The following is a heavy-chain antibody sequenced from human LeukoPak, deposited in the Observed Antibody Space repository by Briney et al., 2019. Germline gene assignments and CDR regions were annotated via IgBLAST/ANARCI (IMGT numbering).Heavy chain of an antibody. D-gene: IGHD3-3*01. CDR3: VRHYDFWSGEFDY. V-gene: IGHV3-66*01. CDR1: GFTVSSNY. J-gene: IGHJ4*02. CDR2: IYSGGST. Sequence: GGSLRLSCAASGFTVSSNYMSWVRQAPGKGLEWFSVIYSGGSTYYADSVKGRFTISRDNPKNTLYLQMNGLRAEDTAVYYCVRHYDFWSGEFDYWGQGTLVTVSS.